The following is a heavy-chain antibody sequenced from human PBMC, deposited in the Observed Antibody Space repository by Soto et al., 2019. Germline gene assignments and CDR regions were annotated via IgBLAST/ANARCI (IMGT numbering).Heavy chain of an antibody. CDR1: GYSFTSYW. CDR3: AGSLNYYGSGSYYDPWFDP. CDR2: IDPSDSYT. D-gene: IGHD3-10*01. J-gene: IGHJ5*02. Sequence: PGESLKISCKGSGYSFTSYWISWVRQMPVKGLEWMGRIDPSDSYTNYSPSFQGHVTISADKSISTAYLQWSSLKASDTAMYYCAGSLNYYGSGSYYDPWFDPWGQGTLVTVSS. V-gene: IGHV5-10-1*01.